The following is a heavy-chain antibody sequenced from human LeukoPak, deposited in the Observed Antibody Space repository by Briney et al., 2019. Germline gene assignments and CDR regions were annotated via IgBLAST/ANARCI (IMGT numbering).Heavy chain of an antibody. D-gene: IGHD6-13*01. J-gene: IGHJ3*02. V-gene: IGHV4-59*08. CDR2: IYYSGST. CDR1: GGSISSYY. CDR3: ARCIAAAGLDAFDI. Sequence: SETLSLTCIVSGGSISSYYWSWIRQPPGKGLEWIGYIYYSGSTNYNPSLKSRVTISVDTSKNQFSLKLSSVTAADTAVYYCARCIAAAGLDAFDIWGQGTMVTVSS.